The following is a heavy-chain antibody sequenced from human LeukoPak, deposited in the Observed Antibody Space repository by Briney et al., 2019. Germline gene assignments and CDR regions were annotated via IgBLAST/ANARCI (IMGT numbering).Heavy chain of an antibody. Sequence: PGGSLRLSCAGSEFTVSANYMSWVRQAPGKGLEWVSAISGSGGSTYYADSVKGRFTISRDNSKNTLYLQMNSLRAEDTAVYYCAKGKRGWNYRGDYYYYYMDVWGKGTTVTVSS. CDR1: EFTVSANY. D-gene: IGHD1-7*01. CDR3: AKGKRGWNYRGDYYYYYMDV. V-gene: IGHV3-23*01. CDR2: ISGSGGST. J-gene: IGHJ6*03.